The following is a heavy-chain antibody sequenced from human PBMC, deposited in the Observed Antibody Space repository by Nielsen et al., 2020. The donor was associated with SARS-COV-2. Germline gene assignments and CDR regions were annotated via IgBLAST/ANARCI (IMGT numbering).Heavy chain of an antibody. J-gene: IGHJ4*02. CDR2: ISDSGGTT. Sequence: GGSLRLSCAASGFTFSTYAISWVRQAPGKGLEWVSGISDSGGTTYSADSVKGRFTISRDNSKNTLYLQMSSLRADDTAVYYCAKDRYASGCYYFDYWGQGTLVTVSS. CDR3: AKDRYASGCYYFDY. D-gene: IGHD6-19*01. CDR1: GFTFSTYA. V-gene: IGHV3-23*01.